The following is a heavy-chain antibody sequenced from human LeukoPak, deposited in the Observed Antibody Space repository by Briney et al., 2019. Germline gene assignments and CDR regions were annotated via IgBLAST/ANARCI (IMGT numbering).Heavy chain of an antibody. CDR2: IYSGGNT. CDR1: GGSISSYY. D-gene: IGHD5-18*01. V-gene: IGHV4-4*07. CDR3: ARGSGYTYGQPLDS. Sequence: SETLSLTCTVSGGSISSYYWTWLRQPAGKALEWIGRIYSGGNTDYTPSLKSRVTMSVDTSKNQFSLKVRSVTAADTAVYYCARGSGYTYGQPLDSWGQGTLVTVSS. J-gene: IGHJ4*02.